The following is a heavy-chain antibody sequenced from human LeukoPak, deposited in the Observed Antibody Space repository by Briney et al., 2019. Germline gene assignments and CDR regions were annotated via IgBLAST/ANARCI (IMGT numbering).Heavy chain of an antibody. CDR2: IYYSGST. D-gene: IGHD6-13*01. Sequence: PSETLSLTCTVSGGSISRSSYYWGWIRQPPGKGLEWIGSIYYSGSTYYNPSLKSRVTISVDTSKNQFSLKLNSVPAADTAVYYCASLRLHTFLGIPAAGSYFDYWGQGSLVTVSS. J-gene: IGHJ4*02. CDR3: ASLRLHTFLGIPAAGSYFDY. CDR1: GGSISRSSYY. V-gene: IGHV4-39*01.